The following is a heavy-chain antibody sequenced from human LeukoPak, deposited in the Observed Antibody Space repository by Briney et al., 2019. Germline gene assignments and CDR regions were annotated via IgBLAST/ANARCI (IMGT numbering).Heavy chain of an antibody. D-gene: IGHD3-3*01. CDR2: IYYSGST. CDR1: GGSISSYY. Sequence: SETLSLTCTVSGGSISSYYWSWIRQPPGKGLEWIGYIYYSGSTNYNPSLKSRVPISVDTSKNQFSLKLSSVTAADTAVYYCARVGASSDAFDIWGQGTMVTVSS. J-gene: IGHJ3*02. CDR3: ARVGASSDAFDI. V-gene: IGHV4-59*01.